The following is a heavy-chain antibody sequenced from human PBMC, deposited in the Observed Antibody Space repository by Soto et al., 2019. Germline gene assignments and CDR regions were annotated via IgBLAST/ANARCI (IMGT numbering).Heavy chain of an antibody. CDR3: ARLAPHKTDCSGGSCYSGDLFDY. J-gene: IGHJ4*02. CDR2: IYYSGST. D-gene: IGHD2-15*01. V-gene: IGHV4-39*01. Sequence: QLQLQESGPGLVKPSETLSLTCTVSGGSISSSSYYWGWIRQPPGKGLEWIGSIYYSGSTYYNPSLKSRVTISVDTSKNQFSLKLSSVTAADTAVYYCARLAPHKTDCSGGSCYSGDLFDYWGQGTLVTVSS. CDR1: GGSISSSSYY.